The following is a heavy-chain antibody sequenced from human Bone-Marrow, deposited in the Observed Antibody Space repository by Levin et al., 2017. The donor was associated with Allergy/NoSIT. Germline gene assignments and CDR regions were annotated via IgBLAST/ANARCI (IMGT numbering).Heavy chain of an antibody. Sequence: AASVKVSCKASGYTLTAYYIHWVRQAPGQGLEWMGWINPKSGGTKYAQKFQGRVTMTRDTSISTVYMEVSRLKSDDTAVYYCARDQAIYGSGSPDYWGQGPLVTVSA. V-gene: IGHV1-2*02. CDR3: ARDQAIYGSGSPDY. J-gene: IGHJ4*02. CDR1: GYTLTAYY. CDR2: INPKSGGT. D-gene: IGHD3-10*01.